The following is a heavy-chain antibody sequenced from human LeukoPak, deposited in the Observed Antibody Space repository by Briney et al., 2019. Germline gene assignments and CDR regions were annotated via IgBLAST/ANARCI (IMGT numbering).Heavy chain of an antibody. J-gene: IGHJ5*02. CDR2: IYPGDSDT. D-gene: IGHD6-13*01. CDR1: GYSFTSYW. CDR3: ARRVAAPYTKNWFDP. V-gene: IGHV5-51*01. Sequence: GESLKISCKGSGYSFTSYWIGWVRQMPGKGLEWLGIIYPGDSDTTYSPSFQGQVTISADKSISTAYLQWSSLKASDTAMYYCARRVAAPYTKNWFDPWGQGTLVTVSS.